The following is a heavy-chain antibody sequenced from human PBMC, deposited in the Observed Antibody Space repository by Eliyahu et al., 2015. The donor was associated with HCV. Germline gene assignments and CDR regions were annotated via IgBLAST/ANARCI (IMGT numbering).Heavy chain of an antibody. CDR1: GGTFSRHG. V-gene: IGHV1-69*01. CDR3: ARGASYYDFWSGYFFDY. CDR2: IIPIFGTA. Sequence: QVQLVQSGAEVKKPGSSXKVSCKASGGTFSRHGINWVRQAPGQGLAWMGGIIPIFGTAXYAQNFQGRVTITADESTSTAYMELSSLRSEDTAVYYCARGASYYDFWSGYFFDYWGQGTLVTVSS. D-gene: IGHD3-3*01. J-gene: IGHJ4*02.